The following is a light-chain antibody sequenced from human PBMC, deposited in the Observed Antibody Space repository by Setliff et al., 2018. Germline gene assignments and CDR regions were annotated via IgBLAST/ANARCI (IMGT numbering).Light chain of an antibody. CDR3: AAWDDSLNGHV. V-gene: IGLV1-44*01. Sequence: QSVLTQQPSASGTPGQRVTISCSGSSSNIGTNTVNWYQQLPGTAPKLLIYSNNQRPSGVPDRFSGSESGTSASLAISGLQSEDEADYYYAAWDDSLNGHVFGNGTKVTVL. CDR2: SNN. CDR1: SSNIGTNT. J-gene: IGLJ1*01.